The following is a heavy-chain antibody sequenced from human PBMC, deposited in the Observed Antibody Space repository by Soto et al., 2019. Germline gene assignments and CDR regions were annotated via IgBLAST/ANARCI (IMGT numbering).Heavy chain of an antibody. V-gene: IGHV3-33*01. CDR1: GFTFSSHG. CDR3: ARMTTVSLDY. Sequence: QVQLVESGGGVVQPGRSLRLSCAASGFTFSSHGMNWVRQAPGKGLEWVALIWFDGTQKYYVDSVKGRFTISRDNSKDTPYLQMNSLRAEDTAVYYCARMTTVSLDYWGQGTLVTVSS. J-gene: IGHJ4*02. CDR2: IWFDGTQK. D-gene: IGHD4-17*01.